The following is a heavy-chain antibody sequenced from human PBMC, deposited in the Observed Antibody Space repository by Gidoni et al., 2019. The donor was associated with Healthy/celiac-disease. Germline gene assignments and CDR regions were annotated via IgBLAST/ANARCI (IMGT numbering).Heavy chain of an antibody. CDR3: ARGREWVTAIRAETYFDY. J-gene: IGHJ4*02. CDR1: GYNFTSYY. V-gene: IGHV1-46*01. D-gene: IGHD2-21*02. Sequence: QVQLVQSGAEVKKPGASVKVSCKESGYNFTSYYMHWVRQAPGQGLEWMGIINPSGGSTSYAQKFQGRVTMTRDTSMSTVYMELSSLRSEDTAVYYCARGREWVTAIRAETYFDYWGQGTLVTVSS. CDR2: INPSGGST.